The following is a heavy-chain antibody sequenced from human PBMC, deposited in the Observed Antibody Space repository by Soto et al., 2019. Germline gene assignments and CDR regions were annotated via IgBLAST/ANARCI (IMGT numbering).Heavy chain of an antibody. CDR1: GASVRSVDYY. CDR2: IYNSGGS. J-gene: IGHJ4*02. CDR3: VGTGTTDDY. V-gene: IGHV4-30-4*01. Sequence: SETLSLTCSVSGASVRSVDYYCSCIRQAPGKGLEWIGYIYNSGGSYYNPSLKGRLTISIDTSKNQFSLKLNSVTAADTAIYYCVGTGTTDDYWGRGTLVTVSS. D-gene: IGHD4-17*01.